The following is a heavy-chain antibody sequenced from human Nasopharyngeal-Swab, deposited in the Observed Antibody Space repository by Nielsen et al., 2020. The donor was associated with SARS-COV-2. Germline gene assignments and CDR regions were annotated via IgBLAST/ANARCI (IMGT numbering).Heavy chain of an antibody. J-gene: IGHJ3*01. CDR2: INTDGTST. Sequence: GESLKISCAASGFTFSSYWMHWVRQAPGKGLVWVSRINTDGTSTSYADSVKGRLTIARDNAKTTLYMQMNSLRDEDTAVYYCVRGPSSGYANDAFGVWGQGTMVTVSS. V-gene: IGHV3-74*01. CDR3: VRGPSSGYANDAFGV. D-gene: IGHD2-2*01. CDR1: GFTFSSYW.